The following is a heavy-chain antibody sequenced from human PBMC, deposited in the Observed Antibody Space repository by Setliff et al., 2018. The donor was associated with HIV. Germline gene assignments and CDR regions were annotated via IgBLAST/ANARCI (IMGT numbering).Heavy chain of an antibody. D-gene: IGHD3-16*01. CDR2: IQSGGII. Sequence: GSLRLSCAASGLTLSNSAMTWVRQKPGRGLEWVSLIQSGGIIYYADSVKGRFTISRDNSKSTLYLQMHSLRDEDTAIYYCARFYVVYDAFDTWGQGTMVTVSS. CDR3: ARFYVVYDAFDT. CDR1: GLTLSNSA. V-gene: IGHV3-66*02. J-gene: IGHJ3*02.